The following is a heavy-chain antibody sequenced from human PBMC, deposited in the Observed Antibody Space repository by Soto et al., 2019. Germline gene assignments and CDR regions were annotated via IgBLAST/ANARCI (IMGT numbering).Heavy chain of an antibody. CDR3: ARHPTALVTGGFDY. CDR1: GGAISSTTYY. CDR2: VSYSGST. D-gene: IGHD5-18*01. J-gene: IGHJ4*02. V-gene: IGHV4-39*01. Sequence: PSETLSLTCTVSGGAISSTTYYWGWIHQPPGKGLEWIGSVSYSGSTYYSPSLKSRVTISVDTAKNQFSVKLSSVTAADTSVYYCARHPTALVTGGFDYLGQGALVTVSS.